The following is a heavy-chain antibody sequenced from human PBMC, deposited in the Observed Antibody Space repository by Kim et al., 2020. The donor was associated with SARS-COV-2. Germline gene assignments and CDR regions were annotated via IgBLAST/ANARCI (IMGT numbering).Heavy chain of an antibody. Sequence: GGSLRLSCVASGFTFTNYWMHWVRQAPGKGLVWVSRINSDGSDRSYADSVKGRFTISRDNAKNTLDLEMNSLRAEDTAVYYCARVGGTGSSGYTNWGDPWGKGTLVTVSS. CDR2: INSDGSDR. J-gene: IGHJ5*02. CDR3: ARVGGTGSSGYTNWGDP. V-gene: IGHV3-74*01. CDR1: GFTFTNYW. D-gene: IGHD3-22*01.